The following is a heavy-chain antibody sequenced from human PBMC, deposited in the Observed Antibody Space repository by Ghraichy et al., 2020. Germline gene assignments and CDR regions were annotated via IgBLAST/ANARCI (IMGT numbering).Heavy chain of an antibody. Sequence: SETLSLTCTVSGGSISSSSYYWGWIRQPPGKGLEWIGSIYYSGSTYYNPSLKSRVTISVDTSKNQFSLKLSSVTAADTAVYYCARRMGELEYFDYWGQGTLVTVSS. CDR1: GGSISSSSYY. J-gene: IGHJ4*02. V-gene: IGHV4-39*01. CDR3: ARRMGELEYFDY. D-gene: IGHD1-1*01. CDR2: IYYSGST.